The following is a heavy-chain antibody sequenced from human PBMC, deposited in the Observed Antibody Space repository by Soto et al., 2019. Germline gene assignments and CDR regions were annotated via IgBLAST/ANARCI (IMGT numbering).Heavy chain of an antibody. CDR2: IYHSGTT. CDR3: ARHRLSTDGYNYLDY. J-gene: IGHJ4*02. V-gene: IGHV4-4*02. Sequence: QVQLLESGPGLVKPSGTLSLTCAVSGASVTSRNWWSWVRQSPGKGLQWIGEIYHSGTTNYNPSLKSRVTISVDKSHNKFSLKLKSVTAADTAVYYCARHRLSTDGYNYLDYWGQGTLVTVSS. CDR1: GASVTSRNW. D-gene: IGHD5-12*01.